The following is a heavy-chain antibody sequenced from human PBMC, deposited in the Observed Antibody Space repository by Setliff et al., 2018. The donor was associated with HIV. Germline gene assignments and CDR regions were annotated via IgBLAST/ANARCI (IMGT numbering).Heavy chain of an antibody. D-gene: IGHD2-21*01. CDR2: INDRETT. Sequence: SETLSLTCAVYGASFSDYNWNWIRQPPGKGLEWIGEINDRETTTFNPSLQSRLFMSIDASKNQFSLKLDSVIAADTAVYYCSRGRHISGPINYFVPFYFDSWGQGNLVTVSS. J-gene: IGHJ4*02. CDR3: SRGRHISGPINYFVPFYFDS. V-gene: IGHV4-34*01. CDR1: GASFSDYN.